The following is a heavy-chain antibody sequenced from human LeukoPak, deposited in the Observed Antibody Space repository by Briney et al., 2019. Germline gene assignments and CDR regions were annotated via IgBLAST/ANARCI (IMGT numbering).Heavy chain of an antibody. CDR3: ARSPITMIKHDY. J-gene: IGHJ4*02. Sequence: ASVKVSCKASGYTSTGYYMHWVRQAPGQGLEWMGWINPNSGGTNYAQKFQGRVTMTRDTSISTAYMELSRLRSDDTAVYYCARSPITMIKHDYWGQGTLVTVSS. D-gene: IGHD3-22*01. V-gene: IGHV1-2*02. CDR1: GYTSTGYY. CDR2: INPNSGGT.